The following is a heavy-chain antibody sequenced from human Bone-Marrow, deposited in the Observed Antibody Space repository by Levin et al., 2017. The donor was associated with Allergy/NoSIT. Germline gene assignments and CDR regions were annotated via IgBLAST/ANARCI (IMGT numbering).Heavy chain of an antibody. CDR1: GGSISSYY. V-gene: IGHV4-59*01. Sequence: SETLSLTCAVSGGSISSYYWSWIRQPPGKGLEWICYMFQSGTTNYNPSLESRVTISVDTSKNQFSLKLSSVTEADTAVYYCARSNGGTTPIYYYYPMDVWGQGTTVIVSS. CDR3: ARSNGGTTPIYYYYPMDV. D-gene: IGHD4-23*01. CDR2: MFQSGTT. J-gene: IGHJ6*02.